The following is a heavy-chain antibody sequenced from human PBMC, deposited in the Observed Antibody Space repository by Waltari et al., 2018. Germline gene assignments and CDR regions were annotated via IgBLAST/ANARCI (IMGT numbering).Heavy chain of an antibody. V-gene: IGHV4-39*01. CDR3: ARLDNYDSGSYGFDW. J-gene: IGHJ4*02. D-gene: IGHD3-10*01. Sequence: QLQLQESGPGLVKPSETLSLTCTVSGCSISTSRYYWGWIRQPPGKGLEWIGSIFYSGSTYYNPSLKSRVTMSVDTSKNQFALRLTSVTAADTALYYCARLDNYDSGSYGFDWWGQGTLVTVSS. CDR2: IFYSGST. CDR1: GCSISTSRYY.